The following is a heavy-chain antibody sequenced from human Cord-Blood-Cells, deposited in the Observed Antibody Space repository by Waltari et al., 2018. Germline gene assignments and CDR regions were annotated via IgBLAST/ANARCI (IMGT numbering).Heavy chain of an antibody. J-gene: IGHJ4*02. V-gene: IGHV3-7*04. D-gene: IGHD3-10*01. Sequence: EVQLVESGGGLVQPGGSLRLSCAASGFTFSSYWMSWVRQAPGKGLEWVANIKQDGSEKYYVDSVKGRFTISRDNAKNSLYLQMNSLRAEDTAVYYCAGGGWFRELGGNGDYWGQGTLVTVSS. CDR2: IKQDGSEK. CDR1: GFTFSSYW. CDR3: AGGGWFRELGGNGDY.